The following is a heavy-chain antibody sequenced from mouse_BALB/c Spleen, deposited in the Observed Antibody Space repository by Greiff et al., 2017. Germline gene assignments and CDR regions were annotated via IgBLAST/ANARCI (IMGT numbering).Heavy chain of an antibody. CDR2: IRSKSNNYAT. D-gene: IGHD1-2*01. CDR1: GFTFNTYA. CDR3: VLTTAYYAMDY. J-gene: IGHJ4*01. V-gene: IGHV10-1*02. Sequence: EVQLVESGGGLVQPKGSLKLSCAASGFTFNTYAMNWVRQAPGKGLEWVARIRSKSNNYATYYADSVKDRFTISRDDSQSMLYLQMNNLKTEDTAMYYCVLTTAYYAMDYWGQGTSVTVSS.